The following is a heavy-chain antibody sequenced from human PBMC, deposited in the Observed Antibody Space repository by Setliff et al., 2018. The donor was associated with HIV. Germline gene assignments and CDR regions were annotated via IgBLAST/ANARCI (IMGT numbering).Heavy chain of an antibody. J-gene: IGHJ5*02. D-gene: IGHD2-15*01. CDR3: ARFTVVVFGAGEPSWFDP. V-gene: IGHV4-59*06. Sequence: PSETLSLTCTVSGGSISSYYWSWIRQPPGKGLEWIGYIYHTGATYYKSSLESRLTISVDTSKNQFSLKLNSVTAADTAVYFCARFTVVVFGAGEPSWFDPWGQGILVTVSS. CDR2: IYHTGAT. CDR1: GGSISSYY.